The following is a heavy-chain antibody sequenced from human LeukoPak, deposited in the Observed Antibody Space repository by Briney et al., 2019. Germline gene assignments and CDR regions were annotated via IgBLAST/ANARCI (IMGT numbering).Heavy chain of an antibody. D-gene: IGHD3-3*01. Sequence: GESLMISCQGSGYTFSSYWIGWVRQVPGKGLEWMGIIYPGDSDTRYSPSLQGQVTISVDTSIGTAYLQWSSLKASDTAIYYCARQNDFRLDYWGQGTLVTVSS. V-gene: IGHV5-51*01. CDR2: IYPGDSDT. J-gene: IGHJ4*02. CDR3: ARQNDFRLDY. CDR1: GYTFSSYW.